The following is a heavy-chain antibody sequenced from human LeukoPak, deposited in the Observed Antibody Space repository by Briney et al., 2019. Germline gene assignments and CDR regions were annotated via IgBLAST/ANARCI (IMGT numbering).Heavy chain of an antibody. D-gene: IGHD6-19*01. J-gene: IGHJ4*02. V-gene: IGHV4-4*07. CDR2: IHTSGST. Sequence: SETLSLTCTVSGGSISSYYWNWIRQPAGKGLEWIGRIHTSGSTNYNPSLKSRVTKSVDTSRNQFSLKLSSVTAADTAVYYCARGKVVAGTPGQNSWDYWGQGTLVTVSS. CDR3: ARGKVVAGTPGQNSWDY. CDR1: GGSISSYY.